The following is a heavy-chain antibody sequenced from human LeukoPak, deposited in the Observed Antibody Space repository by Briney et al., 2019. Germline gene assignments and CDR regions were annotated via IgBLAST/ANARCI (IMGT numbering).Heavy chain of an antibody. Sequence: EPGGSLRLSCAASGFTFSSYAMTWVRQAPGKGLEWVSTISGSGGSTYYADSAKGRFTISRDNSKNTLYLQMNSLRAEDTAVYYCAKDFTMIRGSELDYWGQGTLVTVSS. V-gene: IGHV3-23*01. CDR3: AKDFTMIRGSELDY. CDR1: GFTFSSYA. D-gene: IGHD3-10*01. J-gene: IGHJ4*02. CDR2: ISGSGGST.